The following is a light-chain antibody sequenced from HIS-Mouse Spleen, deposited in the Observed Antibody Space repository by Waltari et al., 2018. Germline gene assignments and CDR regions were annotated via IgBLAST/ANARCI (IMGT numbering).Light chain of an antibody. CDR2: EDS. CDR3: YSTDSSGNHRV. Sequence: SYELTQPPSVSVSPGQTARIPCSGDALPKKYAYWYQQKSGQAPVLVIYEDSKRPSGIPDRFSGSSSGTMATLTISGAQVEDEADYYCYSTDSSGNHRVFGGGTKLTVL. J-gene: IGLJ2*01. V-gene: IGLV3-10*01. CDR1: ALPKKY.